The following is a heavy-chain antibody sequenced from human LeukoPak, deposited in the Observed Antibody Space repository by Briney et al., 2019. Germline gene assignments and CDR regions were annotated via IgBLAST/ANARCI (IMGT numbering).Heavy chain of an antibody. J-gene: IGHJ4*02. Sequence: PGGSLRLSCAASGFRFSSYAMHWVRQAPGKGLQWVAFIQFDGSDKYYADSVKGRFTISRDNSKNTLYLQMNSLRTEDTAVYYCAKRATGTTHFDYWGQGTLVTVSS. CDR2: IQFDGSDK. V-gene: IGHV3-30*02. CDR1: GFRFSSYA. CDR3: AKRATGTTHFDY. D-gene: IGHD1-1*01.